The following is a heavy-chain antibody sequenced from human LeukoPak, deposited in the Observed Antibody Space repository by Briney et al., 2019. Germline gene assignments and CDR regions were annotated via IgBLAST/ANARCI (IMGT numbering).Heavy chain of an antibody. D-gene: IGHD3-3*01. J-gene: IGHJ4*02. CDR1: GGSISSSSYY. Sequence: PSETLSLTCTVSGGSISSSSYYWGWIRQPPGKGLEWIGSIYYSGSTYYNPSLKSRVTISVDTSKNQFSLKLSSVTAADTAVYYCARPGIRISGYYFDYWGQGTLVTVSS. CDR2: IYYSGST. V-gene: IGHV4-39*01. CDR3: ARPGIRISGYYFDY.